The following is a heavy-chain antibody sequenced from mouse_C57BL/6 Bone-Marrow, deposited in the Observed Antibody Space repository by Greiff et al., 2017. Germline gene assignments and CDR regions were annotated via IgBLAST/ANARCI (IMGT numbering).Heavy chain of an antibody. CDR2: IFPGDGDT. J-gene: IGHJ3*01. Sequence: QVQLQQSGPELVKPGASVKISCKASGYAFRSYWMNWVKQSPGKGLEWIGKIFPGDGDTNYNRKFKGKATLTVDKSSSTAYMQLSSLTSEDSAVYLGGRGAYWGQGTLVTVSA. CDR3: GRGAY. V-gene: IGHV1-80*01. CDR1: GYAFRSYW.